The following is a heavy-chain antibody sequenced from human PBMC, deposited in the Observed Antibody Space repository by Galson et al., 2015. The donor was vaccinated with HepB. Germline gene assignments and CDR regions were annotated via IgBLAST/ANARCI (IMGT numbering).Heavy chain of an antibody. V-gene: IGHV3-7*03. D-gene: IGHD6-6*01. CDR1: RFTFSRYW. CDR3: ARLALTAGYAFDF. CDR2: IKEDGSEK. Sequence: SLRLSCAASRFTFSRYWMSWVRQAPGKGLEWVAIIKEDGSEKYFVDSVKGRFTISRDNAKNSLYLQMNSLRVEDTAVYYCARLALTAGYAFDFWGQGTMVTASS. J-gene: IGHJ3*01.